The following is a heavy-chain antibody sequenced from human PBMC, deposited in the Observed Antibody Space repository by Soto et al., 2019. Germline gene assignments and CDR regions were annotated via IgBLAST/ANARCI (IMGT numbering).Heavy chain of an antibody. CDR2: ISSSTSTI. V-gene: IGHV3-48*02. J-gene: IGHJ3*02. Sequence: PGGSLGLSCAASGFTFSSYSMNWVRQAPGKGLEWVSYISSSTSTIYYADSVKGRFTISRDNAKNSLYLQMNSLRDEDTAVYFCARGPRPSGSYFRGAFDIWGQGTMVTXSS. CDR3: ARGPRPSGSYFRGAFDI. D-gene: IGHD1-26*01. CDR1: GFTFSSYS.